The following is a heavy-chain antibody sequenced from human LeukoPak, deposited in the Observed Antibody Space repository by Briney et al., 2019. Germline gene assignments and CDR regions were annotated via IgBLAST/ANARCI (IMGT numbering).Heavy chain of an antibody. CDR2: ISYDGSNK. CDR1: GFTFSSYA. CDR3: ARGGDIVVVPAAT. J-gene: IGHJ4*02. D-gene: IGHD2-2*01. Sequence: GGSLRLSCAASGFTFSSYAMHWVRQAPGKGLEWVAVISYDGSNKYYADSVKGRFTISRDNSKSTLYLQMNSLRAEDTAVYYCARGGDIVVVPAATWGQGTLVTVSS. V-gene: IGHV3-30*01.